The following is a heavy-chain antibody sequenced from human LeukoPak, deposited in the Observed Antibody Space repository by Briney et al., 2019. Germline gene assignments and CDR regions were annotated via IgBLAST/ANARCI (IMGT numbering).Heavy chain of an antibody. J-gene: IGHJ1*01. Sequence: SETLSLTCTVSGGSISSYYWSWIRQPPGKGLEWIGYIYYSGSTNYNPSLKSRVTISVDTSKYQFSLKLSSVTAADTAVYYCARGYCSGGSCYSTYFQHWGQGTLVTVSS. CDR3: ARGYCSGGSCYSTYFQH. CDR2: IYYSGST. CDR1: GGSISSYY. D-gene: IGHD2-15*01. V-gene: IGHV4-59*08.